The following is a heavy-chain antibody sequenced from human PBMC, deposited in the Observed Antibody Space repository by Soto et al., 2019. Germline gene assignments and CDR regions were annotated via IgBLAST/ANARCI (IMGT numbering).Heavy chain of an antibody. V-gene: IGHV3-53*01. CDR1: GVTVSGNY. Sequence: PGGSLRLSCAAPGVTVSGNYLTWVRQAPGEGLKWVAGLYADGRAYYADSVKGRVTMSTDKSENRFYLHLSTLRAEDTAVYYCVRELGREYHNNKGYFYLDFWGQGIPVTVSS. D-gene: IGHD3-22*01. CDR2: LYADGRA. J-gene: IGHJ4*02. CDR3: VRELGREYHNNKGYFYLDF.